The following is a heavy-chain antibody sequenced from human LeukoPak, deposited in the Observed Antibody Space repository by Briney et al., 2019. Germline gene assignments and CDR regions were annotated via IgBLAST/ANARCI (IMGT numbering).Heavy chain of an antibody. J-gene: IGHJ4*02. Sequence: PSETLSLTCAVYGGSFSGYYWSWIRQPPGKGLEWIGEINHSGSTNYNPSLKSRVTISVDTSKNQFSLKLSSVTAADTAVYYCARGADYIWGSYRYKPAARPFDYWSQGTLVTVSS. CDR1: GGSFSGYY. CDR3: ARGADYIWGSYRYKPAARPFDY. CDR2: INHSGST. D-gene: IGHD3-16*02. V-gene: IGHV4-34*01.